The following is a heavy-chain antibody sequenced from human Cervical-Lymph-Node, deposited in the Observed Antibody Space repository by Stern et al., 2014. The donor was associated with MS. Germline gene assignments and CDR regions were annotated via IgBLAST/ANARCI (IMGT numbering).Heavy chain of an antibody. Sequence: VKLVQSGAELKKPGSSVKVSCKASGGSLSTYTITWVRQAPGQGLEWMGSVIPALNVANYGQKFQGKLTITENKSTSTAYMEMSSLRSDDTAVYYGAGPAPLDWGQGTLVTVSS. J-gene: IGHJ4*02. CDR2: VIPALNVA. V-gene: IGHV1-69*09. CDR1: GGSLSTYT. D-gene: IGHD2-2*01. CDR3: AGPAPLD.